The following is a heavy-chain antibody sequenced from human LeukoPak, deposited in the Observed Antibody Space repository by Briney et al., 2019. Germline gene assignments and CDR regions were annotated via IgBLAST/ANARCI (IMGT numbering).Heavy chain of an antibody. J-gene: IGHJ4*02. D-gene: IGHD3-16*01. CDR3: ARGLSWG. Sequence: GRSLRLSCAASGFTFNNNDMYWVRQAPGKGLEWVALISYDGSNKYYADSVKGRFTISRDNSKNTLYLQMNSLRSEDTAVYYCARGLSWGWGQGTLVTVSS. V-gene: IGHV3-30-3*01. CDR1: GFTFNNND. CDR2: ISYDGSNK.